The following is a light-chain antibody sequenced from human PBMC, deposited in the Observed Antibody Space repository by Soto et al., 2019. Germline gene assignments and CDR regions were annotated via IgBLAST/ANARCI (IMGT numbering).Light chain of an antibody. J-gene: IGLJ1*01. CDR2: DVS. Sequence: QSALTQPRSVSGSPGQSVTISCTGPSIDVGGSNYVSWYQQHPGKAPNLMIYDVSERPSGVPDRFSGSKSGNTASLTISGLQAEDEADYSCCSYAVTFYVFGTGTKVTVL. CDR3: CSYAVTFYV. V-gene: IGLV2-11*01. CDR1: SIDVGGSNY.